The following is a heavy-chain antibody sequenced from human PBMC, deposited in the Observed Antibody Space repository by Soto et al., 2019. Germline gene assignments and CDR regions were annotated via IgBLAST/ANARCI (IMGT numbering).Heavy chain of an antibody. CDR2: IYYSGST. J-gene: IGHJ4*02. V-gene: IGHV4-31*03. D-gene: IGHD2-21*02. CDR3: ARAGENCGGDCYSPSRKYYFDY. Sequence: SETLSLTCTVSGGSISSGGYYWSWIRQHPGKGLEWIGYIYYSGSTYYNPSLKSRVTISVDTSKNQFSLKLSSVTAADTAVYYCARAGENCGGDCYSPSRKYYFDYWGQGTLLTVSS. CDR1: GGSISSGGYY.